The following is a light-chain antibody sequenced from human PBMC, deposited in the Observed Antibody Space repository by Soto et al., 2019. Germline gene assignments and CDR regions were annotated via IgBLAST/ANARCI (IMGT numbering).Light chain of an antibody. CDR3: QQTHTFPLT. Sequence: DIQMTQSPSSVSASVGDKVTFTCRASHDISTYLTWYQVKPGKAPKVLIYGSFTLQSGVPSRFSGSGLGTDFTLTISSLQPEDFATYYCQQTHTFPLTFGGGTRVDFK. CDR2: GSF. CDR1: HDISTY. V-gene: IGKV1D-12*01. J-gene: IGKJ4*01.